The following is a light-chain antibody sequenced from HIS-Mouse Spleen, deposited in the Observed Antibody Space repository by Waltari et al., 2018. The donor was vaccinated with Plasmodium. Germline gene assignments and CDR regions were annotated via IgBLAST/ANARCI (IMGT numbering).Light chain of an antibody. J-gene: IGLJ3*02. CDR1: ALPKKY. Sequence: SYELTQPPSVSVSPGQTARIPCSGDALPKKYAYWYQQKSGQAPVLVIYEDRKRPPGIPERFSGSSSGTMATLTISGAQVEDEADYYCYSTDSSGNHRVFGGGTKLTVL. CDR3: YSTDSSGNHRV. CDR2: EDR. V-gene: IGLV3-10*01.